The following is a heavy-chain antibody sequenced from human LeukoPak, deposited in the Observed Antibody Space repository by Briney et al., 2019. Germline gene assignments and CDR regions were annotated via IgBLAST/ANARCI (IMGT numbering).Heavy chain of an antibody. CDR2: ISSSSSYI. V-gene: IGHV3-21*01. D-gene: IGHD6-19*01. J-gene: IGHJ4*02. Sequence: GGSLRLSCAASGFTFSSYSMNWVRQAPGKGREGVSSISSSSSYIYYADSVKGRFTISRDNAKNSLYLQMNSLRAEDTAVYYCARDGGIAVAGTGLSYWGQGTLVTVSS. CDR3: ARDGGIAVAGTGLSY. CDR1: GFTFSSYS.